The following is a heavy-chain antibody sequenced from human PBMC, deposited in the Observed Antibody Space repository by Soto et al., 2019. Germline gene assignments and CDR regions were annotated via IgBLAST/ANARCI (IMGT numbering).Heavy chain of an antibody. J-gene: IGHJ4*02. V-gene: IGHV3-30*03. Sequence: GGSLRLSCAASGFTFSTYGIHWVRQAPGKGLEWVAVISYDGSNKYYADSVKGRFTVSRENAKNTLYLEMNSLRAEDTAVYFCARDRDTYGHGFFDYWGQGALVTVSS. CDR3: ARDRDTYGHGFFDY. CDR1: GFTFSTYG. D-gene: IGHD5-18*01. CDR2: ISYDGSNK.